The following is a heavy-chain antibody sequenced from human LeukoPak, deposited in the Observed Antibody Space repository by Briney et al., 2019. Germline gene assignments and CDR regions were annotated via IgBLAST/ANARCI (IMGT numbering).Heavy chain of an antibody. CDR2: ISGGGVTT. V-gene: IGHV3-23*01. J-gene: IGHJ6*02. CDR1: GFTFSSSA. D-gene: IGHD3-16*01. CDR3: ARNQQLGGHSYYYYGMDV. Sequence: GGSLRLSCAASGFTFSSSAMSWVRQVPGKGLEWVSGISGGGVTTYYADSVKGRFTISRDNSKNTLYLQMNSLRADDTAIYYCARNQQLGGHSYYYYGMDVWGQGTTVTVSS.